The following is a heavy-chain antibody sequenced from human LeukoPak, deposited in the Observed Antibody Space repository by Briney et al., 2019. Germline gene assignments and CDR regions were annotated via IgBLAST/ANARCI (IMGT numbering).Heavy chain of an antibody. J-gene: IGHJ4*02. CDR3: ARAPSNAHFDY. CDR2: INYKGGTT. D-gene: IGHD3-3*02. Sequence: GGSLRLSCAASGFTLSSFSMHWVRQSPGRGLEYVSAINYKGGTTYYADSVKGRFTISRDNSNNTVYLQMNSLRAEDTAVYYCARAPSNAHFDYWGQGTLVTVSS. V-gene: IGHV3-64*02. CDR1: GFTLSSFS.